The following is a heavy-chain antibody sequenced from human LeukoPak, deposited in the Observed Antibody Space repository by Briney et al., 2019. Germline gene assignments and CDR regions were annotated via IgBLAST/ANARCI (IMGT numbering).Heavy chain of an antibody. CDR2: IWYDGSNK. J-gene: IGHJ4*02. Sequence: GGSLRLSCVASGSTLRNYIMTWVRQAPGKGLEWLAVIWYDGSNKYYAESVKGRFTISRDNSKNTLYLQMNSLRAEDTAVYYCAREPTYCGGDCPCDYWGQGTLVTVSS. CDR3: AREPTYCGGDCPCDY. V-gene: IGHV3-33*08. D-gene: IGHD2-21*02. CDR1: GSTLRNYI.